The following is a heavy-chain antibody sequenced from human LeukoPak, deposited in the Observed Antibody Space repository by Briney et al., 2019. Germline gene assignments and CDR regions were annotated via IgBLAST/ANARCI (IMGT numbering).Heavy chain of an antibody. CDR2: INPSGGST. D-gene: IGHD3-10*01. V-gene: IGHV1-46*01. CDR1: GYTFTNYY. CDR3: ARASVLLSADF. Sequence: ASVKVSCKASGYTFTNYYIHWVRQAPGQGLECMGIINPSGGSTSYAQKFQGRVTISVDTSKNQFSLKLSSVTAADTAVYYCARASVLLSADFWGQGTLVTVSS. J-gene: IGHJ4*02.